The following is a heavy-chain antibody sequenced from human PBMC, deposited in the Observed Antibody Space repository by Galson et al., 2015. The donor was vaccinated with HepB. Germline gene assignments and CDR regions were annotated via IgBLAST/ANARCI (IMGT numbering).Heavy chain of an antibody. CDR1: GGTFSSYA. Sequence: SVKVSCKASGGTFSSYAISWVRQAPGQGLEWMGGIIPIFGTANYAQKFQGRVTITADESTSTAYMELSSLRSEDTAVYYCARGDYDFGNEKWSSPNDYWGQGTLVTVSS. CDR2: IIPIFGTA. D-gene: IGHD3-3*01. J-gene: IGHJ4*02. CDR3: ARGDYDFGNEKWSSPNDY. V-gene: IGHV1-69*13.